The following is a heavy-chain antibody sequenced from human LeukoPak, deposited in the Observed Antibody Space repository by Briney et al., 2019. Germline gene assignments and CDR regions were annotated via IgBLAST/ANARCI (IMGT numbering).Heavy chain of an antibody. V-gene: IGHV3-30-3*01. CDR3: AREDCSGGSCYFDS. J-gene: IGHJ4*02. D-gene: IGHD2-15*01. Sequence: GGSLRLSCAASGFSISNFAIHWVRQAPGKGLEWVADISYDGSNKYYADSVKGRFTISRDNSKNTLYLQMNSLRAEDTAVYYCAREDCSGGSCYFDSWGQGTLVTVSS. CDR2: ISYDGSNK. CDR1: GFSISNFA.